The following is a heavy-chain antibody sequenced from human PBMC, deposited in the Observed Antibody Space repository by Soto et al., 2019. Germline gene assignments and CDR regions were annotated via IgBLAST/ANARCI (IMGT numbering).Heavy chain of an antibody. Sequence: QVQLMQSGAEVRKPGASVSLSCETSGYNFNQYYIHWVRQAPGQGVEWMGIINLRGGTTEYAHKFRGRVTVTGETSTKTAYMELRSLRSEDTAMYFCARGPEDSDVPRWDYWGQGTLVTVSS. CDR2: INLRGGTT. V-gene: IGHV1-46*02. CDR1: GYNFNQYY. CDR3: ARGPEDSDVPRWDY. J-gene: IGHJ4*02. D-gene: IGHD1-26*01.